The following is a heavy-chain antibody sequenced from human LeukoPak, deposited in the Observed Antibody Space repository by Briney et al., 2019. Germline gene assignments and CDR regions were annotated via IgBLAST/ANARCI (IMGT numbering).Heavy chain of an antibody. CDR1: GFTFDDYT. J-gene: IGHJ6*03. CDR3: AKDLAVVTDVRTEVANWNYYYYYMDV. Sequence: GGSRRLSCAAPGFTFDDYTMHWVRQARGKGLEWVSLISWVGVSTYYEDSVKGRFTISRDNSKNSLYLQMNSLRTEDTALYYCAKDLAVVTDVRTEVANWNYYYYYMDVWGKGTTVTVSS. V-gene: IGHV3-43*01. CDR2: ISWVGVST. D-gene: IGHD4-23*01.